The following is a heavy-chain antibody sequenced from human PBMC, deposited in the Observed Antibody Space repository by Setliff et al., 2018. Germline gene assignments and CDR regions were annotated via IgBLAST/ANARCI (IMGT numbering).Heavy chain of an antibody. CDR2: ISAYNGDT. D-gene: IGHD3-10*01. CDR1: GFTFRNYA. J-gene: IGHJ3*02. Sequence: ASVKVSCKASGFTFRNYAISWVRQAPGQGLEWMGWISAYNGDTTYTQNLQGRVTLTTDTSTTTAYMELRSLRSDDTAVYYCARDLNRWFGEFAFDIWGQGTMVTVSS. CDR3: ARDLNRWFGEFAFDI. V-gene: IGHV1-18*01.